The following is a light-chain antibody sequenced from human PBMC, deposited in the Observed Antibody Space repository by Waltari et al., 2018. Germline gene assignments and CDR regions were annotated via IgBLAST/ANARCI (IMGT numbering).Light chain of an antibody. CDR1: ESVSSSY. Sequence: EIVLTHSPGTLSLSPGERATRSCRASESVSSSYLAWYQHKLGQAPRLLIYGASSRATGIPDRFSGSESGTDFTLTISRLEPEDFAVYYCQQYGSSPRTFGQGTKVEIK. CDR3: QQYGSSPRT. V-gene: IGKV3-20*01. CDR2: GAS. J-gene: IGKJ1*01.